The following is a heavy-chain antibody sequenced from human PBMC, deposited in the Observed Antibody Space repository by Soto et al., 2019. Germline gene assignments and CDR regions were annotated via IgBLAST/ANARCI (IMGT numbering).Heavy chain of an antibody. CDR1: GGSISSGAYY. J-gene: IGHJ6*02. V-gene: IGHV4-31*03. D-gene: IGHD5-12*01. CDR2: MSYRGST. Sequence: QVQLQESGPGLVEPSQTLSLTCTVSGGSISSGAYYWSWIRKHPGKVLEWIGYMSYRGSTYYNPYRKIRVTRSVDTAKNQLSLKLSSRTDADTAVYYWASIGGATRYRTGQPSLYYKYGMDVWGQGTTVTVSS. CDR3: ASIGGATRYRTGQPSLYYKYGMDV.